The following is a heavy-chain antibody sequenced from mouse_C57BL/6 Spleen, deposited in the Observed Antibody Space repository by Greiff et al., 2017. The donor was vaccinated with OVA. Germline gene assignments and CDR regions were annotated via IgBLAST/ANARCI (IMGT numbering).Heavy chain of an antibody. J-gene: IGHJ1*03. CDR3: ARVDYDWYFDV. CDR2: INPNNGGT. Sequence: VQLQQSGPELVKPGASVKISCKASGYTFTDYYMNWVKQSHGKSLEWIGDINPNNGGTSYNQKFKGKATLTVDKSSSTAYMELRSLTSEDSAVYYCARVDYDWYFDVWGTGTTVTVSS. CDR1: GYTFTDYY. V-gene: IGHV1-26*01. D-gene: IGHD2-4*01.